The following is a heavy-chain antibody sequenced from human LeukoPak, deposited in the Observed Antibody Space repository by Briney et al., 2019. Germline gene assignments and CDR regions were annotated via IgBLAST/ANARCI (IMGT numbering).Heavy chain of an antibody. CDR1: GGTFSSYA. CDR2: IIPIFGTA. J-gene: IGHJ6*03. D-gene: IGHD4/OR15-4a*01. V-gene: IGHV1-69*05. CDR3: ARSARPNYYYYYMDV. Sequence: SVKVSCKASGGTFSSYAISWVRQAPGQGLEWMGGIIPIFGTANYAQKFQGRVTITTDESTSTAYMELGSLRSEDTAVYYCARSARPNYYYYYMDVWGKGTTVTVSS.